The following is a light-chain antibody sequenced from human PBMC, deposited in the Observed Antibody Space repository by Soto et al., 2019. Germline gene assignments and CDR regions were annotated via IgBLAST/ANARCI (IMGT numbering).Light chain of an antibody. CDR2: DAS. CDR3: QQYNGYLWT. V-gene: IGKV1-5*01. J-gene: IGKJ1*01. Sequence: DIQMTQSPSTLSASVGDRVTITCGSSQSISTWLAWYQQKPGKAPKVLIYDASTLESGVPSRFSGSGSGTEFTLTISSLQPGDFATYYCQQYNGYLWTFGQGTKVDIK. CDR1: QSISTW.